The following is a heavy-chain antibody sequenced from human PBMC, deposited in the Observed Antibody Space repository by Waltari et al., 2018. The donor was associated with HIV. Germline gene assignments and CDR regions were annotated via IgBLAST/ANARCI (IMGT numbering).Heavy chain of an antibody. D-gene: IGHD2-2*01. CDR2: MNPNSGNT. CDR1: GYTFTRYD. V-gene: IGHV1-8*01. J-gene: IGHJ4*02. CDR3: ARGSGRGYCSSTSCLFDY. Sequence: QVQLVQSGAEVKKPGASVKVSCKASGYTFTRYDIHWVRQATGQGLEWMGWMNPNSGNTGYAQKFQGRVTMTRNTSISTAYMELSSLRSEDTAVYYCARGSGRGYCSSTSCLFDYWGQGTLVTVSS.